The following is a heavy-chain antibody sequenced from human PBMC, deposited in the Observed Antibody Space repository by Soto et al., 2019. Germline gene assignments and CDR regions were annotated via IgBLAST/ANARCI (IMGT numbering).Heavy chain of an antibody. CDR1: GFTFSSYG. Sequence: GGSLRLSCAASGFTFSSYGMHWVRQAPGKGLEWVAVIWYDGSNKYYADSVKGRFTISRDNSKNTLYLQMNSLRAEDTAVYYCARDKSDYGDFDYWGQGTLVTVSS. V-gene: IGHV3-33*01. D-gene: IGHD4-17*01. CDR2: IWYDGSNK. CDR3: ARDKSDYGDFDY. J-gene: IGHJ4*02.